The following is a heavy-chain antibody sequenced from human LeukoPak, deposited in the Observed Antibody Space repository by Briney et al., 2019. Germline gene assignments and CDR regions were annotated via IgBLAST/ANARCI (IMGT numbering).Heavy chain of an antibody. J-gene: IGHJ5*02. CDR2: IYSGGST. CDR3: ARTYQDANWFDP. CDR1: GFTVSSNY. V-gene: IGHV3-66*02. Sequence: GGSLRLSCAASGFTVSSNYMSWVRQAPGKGLEWVSVIYSGGSTYYADSVKGRFTISRDNSKNTLYLQMNSLRAEDTAVYDCARTYQDANWFDPWGQGTLVTVSS.